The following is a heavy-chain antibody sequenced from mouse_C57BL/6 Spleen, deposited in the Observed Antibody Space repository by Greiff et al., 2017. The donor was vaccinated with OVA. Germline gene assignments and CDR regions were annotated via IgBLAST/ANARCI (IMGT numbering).Heavy chain of an antibody. D-gene: IGHD1-1*01. Sequence: QVQLQQSGAELVRPGTSVKVSCKASGYAFTNYLIEWVKQRPGQGLEWIGVINPGSGGTNYNEKFKGKATLTADKSSSTAYMQLSSLTSEDSAVYCGARGGDYYGSRAWFAYWGQGTLVTVSA. V-gene: IGHV1-54*01. CDR1: GYAFTNYL. J-gene: IGHJ3*01. CDR3: ARGGDYYGSRAWFAY. CDR2: INPGSGGT.